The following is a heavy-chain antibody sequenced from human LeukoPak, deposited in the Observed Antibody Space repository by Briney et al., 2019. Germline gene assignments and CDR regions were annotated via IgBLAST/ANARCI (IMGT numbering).Heavy chain of an antibody. Sequence: SETLSLTCTVSGGSISSHYWSWIRQPPGKGLEWIGYIYYSGSTNYNPSLKSRVTISVDTSKNQFSLKLSSVTAADTAVYYCARDRVMYPWGQGTLVTASS. D-gene: IGHD3-16*01. J-gene: IGHJ5*02. CDR3: ARDRVMYP. CDR1: GGSISSHY. CDR2: IYYSGST. V-gene: IGHV4-59*11.